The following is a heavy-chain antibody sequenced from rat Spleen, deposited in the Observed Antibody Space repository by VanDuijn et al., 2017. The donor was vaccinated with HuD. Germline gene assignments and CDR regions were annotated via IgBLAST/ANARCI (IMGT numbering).Heavy chain of an antibody. CDR3: AREQPPLDY. D-gene: IGHD3-1*01. Sequence: EVKLVESGGGLVQPGRSLKLSCVASGFNFNNYWMGCVRQAPGKGLEWIGEINKESSTNYTPSLKENFTISRDNAQNTQYLQMSKLGSEDTAIYYCAREQPPLDYWGQGVMVTVSS. J-gene: IGHJ2*01. V-gene: IGHV4-2*01. CDR2: INKESST. CDR1: GFNFNNYW.